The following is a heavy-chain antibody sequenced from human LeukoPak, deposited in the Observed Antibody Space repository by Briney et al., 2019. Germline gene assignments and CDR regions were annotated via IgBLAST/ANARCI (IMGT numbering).Heavy chain of an antibody. CDR2: VYPGDSDT. Sequence: GESLKISCKCSGYSFPSYWIAWVRQMPGKGLEWMGIVYPGDSDTRYSPSFEGHVTISADRSLDTAYLQWSSLKASDTAIYYCARGIQLWAFDYWGQGVLVTVSS. CDR1: GYSFPSYW. J-gene: IGHJ4*02. D-gene: IGHD5-18*01. V-gene: IGHV5-51*01. CDR3: ARGIQLWAFDY.